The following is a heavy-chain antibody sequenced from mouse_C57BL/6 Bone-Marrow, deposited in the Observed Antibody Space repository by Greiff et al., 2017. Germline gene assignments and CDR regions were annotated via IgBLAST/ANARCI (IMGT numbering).Heavy chain of an antibody. V-gene: IGHV5-16*01. CDR1: GFTFSDYY. J-gene: IGHJ1*03. CDR3: ARDGDDWYIDV. D-gene: IGHD3-3*01. CDR2: FNYDGSST. Sequence: EVKLVESEGGLVQPGSSMKLSCTASGFTFSDYYIAWVSQVPEKGLEWVANFNYDGSSTYYLDSLKSRFIISRDNAKNSLFLQMSSLKSEDTATYYCARDGDDWYIDVWGTGTTVTVSS.